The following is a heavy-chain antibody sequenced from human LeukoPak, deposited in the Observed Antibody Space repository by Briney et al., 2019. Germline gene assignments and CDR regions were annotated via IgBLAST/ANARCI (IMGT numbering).Heavy chain of an antibody. V-gene: IGHV3-30*04. Sequence: LSGRSLRLSCTASGVTLSNYAMHWVRRPPGRGLECVAVISFDGTNKYYGDSVEGRFSVSRDNSKNTLYLQMNSLRPDDTAMYYCATDYGDYEPIDYWGQGTLVTVSS. CDR1: GVTLSNYA. J-gene: IGHJ4*02. CDR3: ATDYGDYEPIDY. D-gene: IGHD4-17*01. CDR2: ISFDGTNK.